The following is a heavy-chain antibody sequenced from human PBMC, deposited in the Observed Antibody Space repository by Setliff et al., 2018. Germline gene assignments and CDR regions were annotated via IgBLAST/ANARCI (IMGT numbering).Heavy chain of an antibody. CDR1: GGSISSSSYY. CDR2: IYYSGST. J-gene: IGHJ6*03. CDR3: ARGVVAVPSGYYYYMDV. V-gene: IGHV4-39*07. Sequence: SETLSLTCTVSGGSISSSSYYWGWIRQPPGKGLEWIGSIYYSGSTYYNPSLKSRVTISVDTSKNQFSLKLSSVTAADTAVYYCARGVVAVPSGYYYYMDVWGKGTTVTV. D-gene: IGHD2-15*01.